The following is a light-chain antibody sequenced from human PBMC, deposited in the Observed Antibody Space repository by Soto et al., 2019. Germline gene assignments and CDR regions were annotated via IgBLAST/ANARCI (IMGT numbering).Light chain of an antibody. V-gene: IGLV1-51*01. CDR2: DNY. CDR3: GTWDSTLNVGV. Sequence: QSVLTQPPSVSAAPGQTVTISCSGSSSNVGHESVSWYQSLPGTAPKLLIYDNYKRPSGIPDRFSGSKSGTSATLGITGLQTGDKADYYCGTWDSTLNVGVFGGGTKLTVL. CDR1: SSNVGHES. J-gene: IGLJ3*02.